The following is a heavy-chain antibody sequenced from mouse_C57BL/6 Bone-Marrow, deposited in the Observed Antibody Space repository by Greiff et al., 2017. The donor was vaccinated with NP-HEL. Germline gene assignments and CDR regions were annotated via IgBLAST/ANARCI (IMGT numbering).Heavy chain of an antibody. D-gene: IGHD2-4*01. CDR2: IDPETGGT. CDR3: TREDYGGFRDY. V-gene: IGHV1-15*01. J-gene: IGHJ4*01. Sequence: QVQLQQSGAELVRPGASVTLSCKASGYTFTDYEMHWVKQTPVHGLEWIGAIDPETGGTAYNQKFKGKAILTADKSSSTAYMELRSLTSEDSAVYYCTREDYGGFRDYWGQGTSVTVSS. CDR1: GYTFTDYE.